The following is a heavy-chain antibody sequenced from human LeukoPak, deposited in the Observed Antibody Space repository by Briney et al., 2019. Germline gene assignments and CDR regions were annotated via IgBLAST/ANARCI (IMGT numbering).Heavy chain of an antibody. V-gene: IGHV4-4*02. Sequence: SGTLSLTCAVSGDSISSNNWWNWIRQPPGKGLEWIGEIFHSGATNYNPSLKSRVTISVDKSKNQFSLDLTSVTAADTAVYFCARDRRGSRGYALDYWGQGTLVTVSS. J-gene: IGHJ4*02. CDR2: IFHSGAT. CDR1: GDSISSNNW. CDR3: ARDRRGSRGYALDY. D-gene: IGHD2-2*01.